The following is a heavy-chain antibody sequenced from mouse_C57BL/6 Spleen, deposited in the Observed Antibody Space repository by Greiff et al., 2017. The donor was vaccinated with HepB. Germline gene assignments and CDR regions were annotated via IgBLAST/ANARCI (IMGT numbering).Heavy chain of an antibody. CDR2: IYPGDGDT. Sequence: VQLQQSGPELVKPGASVKISCKASGYAFSSSWMNWVKQRPGKGLEWIGRIYPGDGDTNYNGKFKGKATLTADKSSSTAYMQLSSLTSEDSAVYFCARSGTTVVAKGWYFDVWGTGTTVTVSS. V-gene: IGHV1-82*01. J-gene: IGHJ1*03. CDR1: GYAFSSSW. CDR3: ARSGTTVVAKGWYFDV. D-gene: IGHD1-1*01.